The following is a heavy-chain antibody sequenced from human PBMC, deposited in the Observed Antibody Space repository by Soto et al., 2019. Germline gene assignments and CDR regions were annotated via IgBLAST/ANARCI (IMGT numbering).Heavy chain of an antibody. CDR1: GFTFSSYA. CDR2: ISGSGGST. Sequence: GGSLRLSCASSGFTFSSYAMSWVRQAPGKGLEWVSAISGSGGSTYYADSVKGRFTISRDNSKNTLLLQMNSLRAEDTAVYYCAKDRDTRYFDWLSGGFDYWGQGALVTVSS. D-gene: IGHD3-9*01. J-gene: IGHJ4*02. V-gene: IGHV3-23*01. CDR3: AKDRDTRYFDWLSGGFDY.